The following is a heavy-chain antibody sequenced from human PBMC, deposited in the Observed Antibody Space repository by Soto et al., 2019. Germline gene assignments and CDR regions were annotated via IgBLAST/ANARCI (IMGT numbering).Heavy chain of an antibody. CDR3: ARADSSNAPFDY. CDR2: ITPIFGTA. D-gene: IGHD3-22*01. V-gene: IGHV1-69*06. Sequence: GASVKVSCKASGGTFSSYAISWVRQAPGQGLEWMGGITPIFGTANYAQKFQGRVTITADKSTSTAYMELSSLRSEDTAVYYCARADSSNAPFDYWGQGTQVTVSS. J-gene: IGHJ4*02. CDR1: GGTFSSYA.